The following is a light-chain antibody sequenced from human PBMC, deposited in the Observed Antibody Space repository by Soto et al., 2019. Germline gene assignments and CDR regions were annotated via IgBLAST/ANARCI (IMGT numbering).Light chain of an antibody. CDR3: QQYGSSPPLT. CDR2: GAS. CDR1: QSVSSSY. J-gene: IGKJ4*01. Sequence: EIVLTQSPGTLSLSPGEIATLSCRASQSVSSSYLAWYQQKPGQAPRLLIYGASSRATGIPDRFSGSVSGTDFTLTISRLEPEDFAVYYCQQYGSSPPLTFGGGTKVEIK. V-gene: IGKV3-20*01.